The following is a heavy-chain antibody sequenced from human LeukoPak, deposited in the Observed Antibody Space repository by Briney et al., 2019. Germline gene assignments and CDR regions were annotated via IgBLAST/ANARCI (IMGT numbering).Heavy chain of an antibody. CDR1: GYTFTSYG. Sequence: ASVKVSCKASGYTFTSYGISGVRPAPGQGVEWVGWISAYNGNTNYAQKLQGRVTMTTDTSTSTAYMELRSLRSDDTAVYYCARGGAAAGTVSDPWGQGTLVTVSS. CDR3: ARGGAAAGTVSDP. CDR2: ISAYNGNT. V-gene: IGHV1-18*01. D-gene: IGHD6-13*01. J-gene: IGHJ5*02.